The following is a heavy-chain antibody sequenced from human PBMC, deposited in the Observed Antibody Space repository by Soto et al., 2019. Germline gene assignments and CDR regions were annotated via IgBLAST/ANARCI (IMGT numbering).Heavy chain of an antibody. V-gene: IGHV1-8*01. CDR3: ARSDGYNFNRLDY. D-gene: IGHD2-21*01. CDR2: MNPNSGNT. Sequence: QVQLVQSGAEVKTPGASVKVSCKASGYTFATYDINWVRQAPGQGLEWMGWMNPNSGNTGYAEKLQRRLTMTTDTALNVAHMELSSLRNEYTDVYYCARSDGYNFNRLDYWGQGTLVTVSA. CDR1: GYTFATYD. J-gene: IGHJ4*02.